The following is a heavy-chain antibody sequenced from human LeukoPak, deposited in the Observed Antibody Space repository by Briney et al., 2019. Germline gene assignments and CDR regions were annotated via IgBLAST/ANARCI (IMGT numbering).Heavy chain of an antibody. D-gene: IGHD1-26*01. J-gene: IGHJ4*02. CDR3: AKRSRGYYQY. Sequence: GGCLRLSRAASGFTVRRDNMRCVPHTPAKGLGWVSVVYSGDDGTNYADSVRGRFTISRDDSKNTVYLQMNSLSVEDTVVYYCAKRSRGYYQYWGQGTLGTGS. CDR2: VYSGDDGT. CDR1: GFTVRRDN. V-gene: IGHV3-66*02.